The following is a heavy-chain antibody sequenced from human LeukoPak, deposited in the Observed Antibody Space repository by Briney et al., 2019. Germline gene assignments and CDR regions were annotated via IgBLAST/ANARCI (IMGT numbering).Heavy chain of an antibody. D-gene: IGHD6-19*01. J-gene: IGHJ4*02. Sequence: GGSLRLSCAASGLTVSGTYMSWVRRAAGKGWEWVSTIFDAGRTTYADSVKGRFTISRDNSKNTLFLQMNSLRADDTAVYYCAGATKWLAHDFWGQGTLVTVSS. CDR1: GLTVSGTY. V-gene: IGHV3-53*01. CDR3: AGATKWLAHDF. CDR2: IFDAGRT.